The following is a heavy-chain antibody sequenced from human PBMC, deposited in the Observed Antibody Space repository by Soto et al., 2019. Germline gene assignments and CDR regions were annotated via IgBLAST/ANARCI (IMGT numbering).Heavy chain of an antibody. D-gene: IGHD6-19*01. Sequence: PSETLSLTCTVSGGSISSYYWTWIRQPPGNGLEWIGYIYSSGSTNYNPSLKSRVTISVDTSKNEVSLKLASVTAADTAIYYCARFSGWYSAFDYWGQGTPVTVS. V-gene: IGHV4-59*01. J-gene: IGHJ4*02. CDR2: IYSSGST. CDR3: ARFSGWYSAFDY. CDR1: GGSISSYY.